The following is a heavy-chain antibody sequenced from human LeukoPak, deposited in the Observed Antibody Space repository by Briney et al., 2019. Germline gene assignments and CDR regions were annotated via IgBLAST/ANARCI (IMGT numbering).Heavy chain of an antibody. Sequence: PGGSLRLSCAASGFTFSSYWMSWVRQVPGKGLEWVANIKEDGREKYFVDSVKGRFTISRDNAKNSLFLQMNSLRVEDTAVYYCARELPGGFGYWGQGTLVTVSS. J-gene: IGHJ4*02. CDR3: ARELPGGFGY. CDR2: IKEDGREK. V-gene: IGHV3-7*05. CDR1: GFTFSSYW. D-gene: IGHD3-10*01.